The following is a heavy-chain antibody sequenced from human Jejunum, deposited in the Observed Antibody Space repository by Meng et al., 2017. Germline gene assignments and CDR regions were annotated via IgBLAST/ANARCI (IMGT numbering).Heavy chain of an antibody. CDR1: GDSLTRGNSY. CDR3: ARFTVGPAALFYYHNGMDV. V-gene: IGHV4-61*02. Sequence: SETLSLTCTVSGDSLTRGNSYWSWVRQPAGKGLEWIGRIYTSSGNTNYNPFFASRVTMSVDTSKNQFSLKLSYVTAADTAVYYCARFTVGPAALFYYHNGMDVWGPGTTVTVSS. CDR2: IYTSSGNT. J-gene: IGHJ6*02. D-gene: IGHD2-2*01.